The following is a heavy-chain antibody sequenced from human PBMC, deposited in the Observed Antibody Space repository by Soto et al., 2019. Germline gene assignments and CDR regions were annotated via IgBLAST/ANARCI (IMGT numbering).Heavy chain of an antibody. CDR2: IWYDGSNK. CDR1: GFTFSTYA. V-gene: IGHV3-33*01. D-gene: IGHD3-22*01. Sequence: SLRLSCAASGFTFSTYAMHWVRQAPGKGLEWVAVIWYDGSNKYYADSLKGRFIISRDNSKNTLYLQMNSLRAEDTAVYYCARGLTLDYYDSSGYPYFDYWGQGTLVTVSS. J-gene: IGHJ4*02. CDR3: ARGLTLDYYDSSGYPYFDY.